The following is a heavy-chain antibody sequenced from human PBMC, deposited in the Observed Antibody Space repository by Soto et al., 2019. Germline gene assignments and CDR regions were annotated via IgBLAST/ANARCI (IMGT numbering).Heavy chain of an antibody. Sequence: GESLKISCKGSGYSFTSYWIGWVRQMPGKGLEWMGIIYPGDSDTRYSPSFQGQVTISADKSISTAYLQWSSLKAPDTAMYYCARFGSGTLPGYYGMDVWGQGTTVTVSS. J-gene: IGHJ6*02. V-gene: IGHV5-51*01. CDR2: IYPGDSDT. CDR3: ARFGSGTLPGYYGMDV. CDR1: GYSFTSYW. D-gene: IGHD3-10*01.